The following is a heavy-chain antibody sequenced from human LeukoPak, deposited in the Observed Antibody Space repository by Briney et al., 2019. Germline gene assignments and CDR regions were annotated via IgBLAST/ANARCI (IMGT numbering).Heavy chain of an antibody. V-gene: IGHV4-59*01. CDR1: GGSISSYY. CDR2: IYYSGST. J-gene: IGHJ6*02. Sequence: SETPSLTCTVSGGSISSYYWSWIRQPPGKGLEWIGYIYYSGSTDYNPSLKSRVTISVDTSKNQFSLKLSSVTAADTAVYYCGAGSYYYGMDVWGQGTMVTVSS. CDR3: GAGSYYYGMDV.